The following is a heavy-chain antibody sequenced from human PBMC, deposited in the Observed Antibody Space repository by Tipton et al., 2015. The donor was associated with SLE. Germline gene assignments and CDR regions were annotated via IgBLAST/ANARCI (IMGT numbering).Heavy chain of an antibody. D-gene: IGHD5-12*01. CDR1: GFTFSSNG. CDR3: ARDEAPGYSGYEIDY. J-gene: IGHJ4*02. Sequence: QVQLVQSGGGVVQPGRSLRLSCAASGFTFSSNGMHWVRQAPGKGLEWVAVIWNDGSNKYYADSVKGRFTISRDNSKNTLYLQMNSLRAEDTAMYYCARDEAPGYSGYEIDYWGQGTLVTVSS. CDR2: IWNDGSNK. V-gene: IGHV3-33*08.